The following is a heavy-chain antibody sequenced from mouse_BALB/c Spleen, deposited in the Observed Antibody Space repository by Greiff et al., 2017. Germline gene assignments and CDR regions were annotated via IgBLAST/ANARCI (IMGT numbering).Heavy chain of an antibody. CDR1: GFNIKDYY. CDR2: IDTENGDT. V-gene: IGHV14-4*02. CDR3: NAWGYYDDDVAY. D-gene: IGHD2-4*01. J-gene: IGHJ3*01. Sequence: VQLQQSGAELVRSGASVKLSCTASGFNIKDYYMHWVKQRPEQGLEWIGWIDTENGDTEYAPKFQGKATMTADTSSNTAYLQLSSLTSEDTAVYYCNAWGYYDDDVAYWGQGTLVTVSA.